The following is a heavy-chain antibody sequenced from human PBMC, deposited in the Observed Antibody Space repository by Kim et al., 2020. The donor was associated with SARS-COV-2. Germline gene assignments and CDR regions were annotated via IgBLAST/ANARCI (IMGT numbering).Heavy chain of an antibody. J-gene: IGHJ4*02. CDR1: GGSISGYF. CDR2: INYSGST. D-gene: IGHD2-2*01. Sequence: SQTLSLTCTVSGGSISGYFWSWIRQPPGKGLEWIGYINYSGSTNYNPSLKSRVTISVDTYKNQFSLKLNSVTAADTAVYYCARDRIGYCSSISCSPYFDYWGQGTLVTVSS. CDR3: ARDRIGYCSSISCSPYFDY. V-gene: IGHV4-59*01.